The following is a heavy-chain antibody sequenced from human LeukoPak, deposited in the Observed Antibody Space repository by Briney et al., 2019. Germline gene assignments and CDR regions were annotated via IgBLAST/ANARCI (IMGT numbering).Heavy chain of an antibody. V-gene: IGHV4-39*07. Sequence: PSETLSLTCTVSGGSISSSSYYWGWIRQPPGKGLEWIGNIYYSGSTYYNPSLKSRVTISVDTSKNQFSLKLSSVTAADTAVYYCARVNLEPEPYYYYYYMDVWGKGTTVTVSS. D-gene: IGHD1-14*01. CDR3: ARVNLEPEPYYYYYYMDV. J-gene: IGHJ6*03. CDR1: GGSISSSSYY. CDR2: IYYSGST.